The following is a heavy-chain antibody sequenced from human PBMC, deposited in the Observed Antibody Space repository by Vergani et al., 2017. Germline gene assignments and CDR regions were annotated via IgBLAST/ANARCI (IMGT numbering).Heavy chain of an antibody. CDR1: GFTFSISA. CDR2: ISGPGLST. J-gene: IGHJ4*01. CDR3: VKEKIDLGSYFFDS. D-gene: IGHD2/OR15-2a*01. Sequence: EVHLLESGGGLVQSGGSLRLSCAASGFTFSISAVSWVRQAPGGGLAWVSRISGPGLSTYYADSVEGRFSISRDNSKNTVFLQMHSLRAEDTAIYYCVKEKIDLGSYFFDSWGHGILVTVSS. V-gene: IGHV3-23*01.